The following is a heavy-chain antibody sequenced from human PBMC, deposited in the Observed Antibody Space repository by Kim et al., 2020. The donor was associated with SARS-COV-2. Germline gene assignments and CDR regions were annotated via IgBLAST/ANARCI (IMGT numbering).Heavy chain of an antibody. CDR3: ATLYSSSSFSGY. D-gene: IGHD6-6*01. V-gene: IGHV3-48*03. Sequence: GGSLRLSCAASGFTFSSYEMNWVRQAPGKGLEWVSYISSSGSTIYYADSVKGRFTISRDNAKNSLYLQMNSLRAEDTAFYYCATLYSSSSFSGYWGQGTLVTVSS. CDR1: GFTFSSYE. CDR2: ISSSGSTI. J-gene: IGHJ4*02.